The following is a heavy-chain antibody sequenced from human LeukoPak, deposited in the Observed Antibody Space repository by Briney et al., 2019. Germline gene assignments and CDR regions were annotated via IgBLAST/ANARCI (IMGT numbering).Heavy chain of an antibody. CDR3: AKESYGDLYFDY. CDR1: GFTFSSYG. J-gene: IGHJ4*02. CDR2: ISYDGSSK. D-gene: IGHD4-17*01. V-gene: IGHV3-30*18. Sequence: GGSLRLSCAASGFTFSSYGMHWVRQAPGKGLEWVAVISYDGSSKYYADSVKGRFTISRDNSKNTLYLQMNSLGAEDTAVYYCAKESYGDLYFDYWGQGTLVTVSS.